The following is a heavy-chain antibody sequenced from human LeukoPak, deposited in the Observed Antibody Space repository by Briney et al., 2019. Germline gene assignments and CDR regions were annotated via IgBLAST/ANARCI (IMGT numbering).Heavy chain of an antibody. CDR2: GDYSGGT. D-gene: IGHD6-19*01. V-gene: IGHV4-39*07. J-gene: IGHJ4*02. Sequence: SETLSLTCTVSGDSFSSVTDYWAWIRQPPGKGLEWIASGDYSGGTYYNPSLESRVAITADMSKNQFSLKLTSVTGADTAVYYCAGERGEEYSSGWYKRNYFDNWGQGIRVTVSS. CDR3: AGERGEEYSSGWYKRNYFDN. CDR1: GDSFSSVTDY.